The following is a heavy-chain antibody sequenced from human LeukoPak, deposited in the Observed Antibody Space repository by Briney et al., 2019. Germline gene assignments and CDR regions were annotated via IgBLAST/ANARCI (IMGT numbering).Heavy chain of an antibody. CDR2: IYYSGST. Sequence: SETLSLTCTVSGGSISSSGYYWGWIRQPPGKGLEWIGSIYYSGSTYYNPSLKSRVTISVDTSKNQFSLKLSSVTAADTAVYYCARDGNYYDSSGQLEYFQHWGQGTLVTVSS. CDR1: GGSISSSGYY. J-gene: IGHJ1*01. D-gene: IGHD3-22*01. CDR3: ARDGNYYDSSGQLEYFQH. V-gene: IGHV4-39*07.